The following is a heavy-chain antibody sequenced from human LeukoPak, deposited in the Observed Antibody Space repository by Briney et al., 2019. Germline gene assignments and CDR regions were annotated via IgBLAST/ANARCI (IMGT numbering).Heavy chain of an antibody. CDR2: IYHSGST. J-gene: IGHJ5*02. CDR3: ARRTDYDSSGYWFDP. Sequence: SETLSLTCTVSGYSISSGYYWGWIRQPPGKGLEWIGSIYHSGSTYYNPSLKSRVTISVDTSKNQFSLKLSSVTAADTAVYYCARRTDYDSSGYWFDPWGQGTLVTVSS. D-gene: IGHD3-22*01. CDR1: GYSISSGYY. V-gene: IGHV4-38-2*02.